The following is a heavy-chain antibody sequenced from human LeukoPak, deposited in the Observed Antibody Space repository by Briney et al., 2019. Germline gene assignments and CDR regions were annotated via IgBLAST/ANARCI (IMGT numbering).Heavy chain of an antibody. Sequence: ASVKVSCKASGYTFTSYGISWVRQAPGQGLEWMGWISAYNGNTNYAQKLQGRVTMTTDTSTSTAYMELRSLRSDDTAVYYCARGEFRDGYGGYMDVWGKGTTVTVSS. D-gene: IGHD5-24*01. CDR1: GYTFTSYG. CDR2: ISAYNGNT. J-gene: IGHJ6*03. CDR3: ARGEFRDGYGGYMDV. V-gene: IGHV1-18*01.